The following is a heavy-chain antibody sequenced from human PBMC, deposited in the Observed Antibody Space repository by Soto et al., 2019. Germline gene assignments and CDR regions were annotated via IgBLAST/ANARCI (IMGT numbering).Heavy chain of an antibody. Sequence: QVNLVRSGVEVKTPGASVKVSCQASGYTFFTYDISWLRQAPGQGLEWMGWISTYSGDTKYAQTFQGRVTMTTDTSTITAYLELSSLRSDDTAGYYCARRHGPTKSETWLDPWGQGTLVTVSS. CDR2: ISTYSGDT. V-gene: IGHV1-18*01. J-gene: IGHJ5*02. CDR1: GYTFFTYD. D-gene: IGHD5-12*01. CDR3: ARRHGPTKSETWLDP.